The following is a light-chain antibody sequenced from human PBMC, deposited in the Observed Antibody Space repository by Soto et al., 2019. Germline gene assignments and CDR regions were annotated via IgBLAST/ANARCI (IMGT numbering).Light chain of an antibody. J-gene: IGKJ4*01. Sequence: AIQLTQSPSSLSASVGDRITITCRASQGISSALAWYQQKPGTAPNLLIHGASNLESGVPSRFSGSGSDTDFTLTISSLQPEDFATYYCKQFSTYPLTFGGGTKVDIK. CDR1: QGISSA. CDR2: GAS. V-gene: IGKV1-13*02. CDR3: KQFSTYPLT.